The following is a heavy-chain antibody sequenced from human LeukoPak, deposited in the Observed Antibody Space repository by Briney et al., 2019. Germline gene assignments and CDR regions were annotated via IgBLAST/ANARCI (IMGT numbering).Heavy chain of an antibody. V-gene: IGHV5-10-1*01. CDR1: GSIFTNYW. CDR2: IDPIDSYT. CDR3: ARQTTVTTQSDY. D-gene: IGHD4-17*01. Sequence: GASLRISCKGSGSIFTNYWISWVRQLPGKGLEWMGRIDPIDSYTNYSPSFQGHVTMSVDKSTSTAYLQWSSPKASDTAMYYCARQTTVTTQSDYWGQGTLVTVSS. J-gene: IGHJ4*02.